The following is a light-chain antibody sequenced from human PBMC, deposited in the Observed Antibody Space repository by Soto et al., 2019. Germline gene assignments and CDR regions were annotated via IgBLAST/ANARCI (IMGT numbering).Light chain of an antibody. CDR2: AAS. CDR1: QGISSY. CDR3: QQYYSYPRG. J-gene: IGKJ3*01. Sequence: AIRMTQSPSSFSASTGDRVTITCRASQGISSYLAWYQQKPGKAPKLLIYAASTLQSGVPSRFSGSGSGTDFTLTLSCLQSEDFATYYCQQYYSYPRGFGPGTKVDI. V-gene: IGKV1-8*01.